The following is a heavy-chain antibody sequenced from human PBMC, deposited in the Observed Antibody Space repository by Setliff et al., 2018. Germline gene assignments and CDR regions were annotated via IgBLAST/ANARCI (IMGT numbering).Heavy chain of an antibody. J-gene: IGHJ6*03. CDR1: GGSISSYY. Sequence: SETLSLTCTVSGGSISSYYCSWIRQPAAKGMEWIGRNYTSRSTNYNTPLKSRVTMSVDTSKKQFSLKLSTLVAADAAAYYCARDHGDYEYYYYYMDVWGKGTTDTVSS. V-gene: IGHV4-4*07. CDR3: ARDHGDYEYYYYYMDV. CDR2: NYTSRST. D-gene: IGHD4-17*01.